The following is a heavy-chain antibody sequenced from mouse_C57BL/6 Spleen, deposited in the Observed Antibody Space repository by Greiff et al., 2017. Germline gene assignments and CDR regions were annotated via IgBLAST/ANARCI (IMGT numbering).Heavy chain of an antibody. CDR3: TRSEEGGNYWFAY. V-gene: IGHV1-15*01. Sequence: VQGVESGAELVRPGASVTLSCKASGYTFTDYEMHWVKQTPVHGLEWIGAIDPETGGTAYNQKFKGKAILTADKSTSTAYMELRSLTSEDSAVYYCTRSEEGGNYWFAYWGQGTLVTVSA. J-gene: IGHJ3*01. CDR2: IDPETGGT. CDR1: GYTFTDYE. D-gene: IGHD2-1*01.